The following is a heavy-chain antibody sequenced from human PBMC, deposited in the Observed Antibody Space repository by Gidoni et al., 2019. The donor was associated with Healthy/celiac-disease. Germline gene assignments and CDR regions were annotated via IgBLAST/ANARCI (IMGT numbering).Heavy chain of an antibody. J-gene: IGHJ4*02. D-gene: IGHD2-2*01. V-gene: IGHV3-74*01. Sequence: EVQLVASGGGLVQPGGSLRLSCAASGFTFSSYWMHWVRQAPGKGLVWVSRINSDGSSTSYADSVKGRFTISRDNAKNTLYLQMNSLRAEDTAVYYCAREIPFSIVVVPAVDYWGQGTLVTVSS. CDR1: GFTFSSYW. CDR2: INSDGSST. CDR3: AREIPFSIVVVPAVDY.